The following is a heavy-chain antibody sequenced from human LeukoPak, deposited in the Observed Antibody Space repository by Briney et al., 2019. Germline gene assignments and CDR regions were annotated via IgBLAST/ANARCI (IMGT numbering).Heavy chain of an antibody. J-gene: IGHJ5*02. Sequence: SETLSLTCTVSGGSITSHSWSWIRQPPGKGLEWIGYIFYSGHTNYNPSLRSRVTISLDTSKTQFSLRLSSVTAADTAVYYCARDTDRRSSPGSWFDPWGRGTLVTVSS. D-gene: IGHD2-15*01. CDR2: IFYSGHT. CDR1: GGSITSHS. CDR3: ARDTDRRSSPGSWFDP. V-gene: IGHV4-59*11.